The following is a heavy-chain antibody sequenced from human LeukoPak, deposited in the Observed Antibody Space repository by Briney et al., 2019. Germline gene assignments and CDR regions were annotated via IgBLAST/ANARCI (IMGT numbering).Heavy chain of an antibody. CDR3: ARGWSVRFLEWLLKTAYYFDY. Sequence: SETLSLTCAVYGGSFSGYYWSWIRQPPGKGLEWIGEINHSGSTNYNPSLKSRDTISVDTSKNQFSLKLSSVTAADTAVYYCARGWSVRFLEWLLKTAYYFDYWGQGTLVTVSS. J-gene: IGHJ4*02. CDR1: GGSFSGYY. CDR2: INHSGST. V-gene: IGHV4-34*01. D-gene: IGHD3-3*01.